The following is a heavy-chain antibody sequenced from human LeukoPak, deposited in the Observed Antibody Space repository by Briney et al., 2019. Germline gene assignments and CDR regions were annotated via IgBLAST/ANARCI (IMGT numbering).Heavy chain of an antibody. J-gene: IGHJ4*02. CDR2: INHSGST. CDR3: ARLNDFLTGYYEYSFDY. Sequence: SETLSLTCAVYGGSFSGYYWSWIRQPPGKGLEWIGEINHSGSTNYNPSLKSRVTISVDTSKNQFSLNLSSVTAADTAVYYCARLNDFLTGYYEYSFDYWGQGTLVTVSS. D-gene: IGHD3-9*01. V-gene: IGHV4-34*01. CDR1: GGSFSGYY.